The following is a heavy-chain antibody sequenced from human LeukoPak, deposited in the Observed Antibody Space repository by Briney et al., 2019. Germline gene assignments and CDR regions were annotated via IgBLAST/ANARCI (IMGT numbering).Heavy chain of an antibody. CDR1: GFTFSSYS. D-gene: IGHD3-10*01. J-gene: IGHJ5*02. CDR2: IKEDGSET. V-gene: IGHV3-7*01. Sequence: PGGSLRLSCAASGFTFSSYSMNWVRQVPGKGLECLANIKEDGSETYYADSVKGRFTISRDNAKNSLYLQMNSLRAEDTAVYYCAREGSGGRFDPWGQGTLVTVSS. CDR3: AREGSGGRFDP.